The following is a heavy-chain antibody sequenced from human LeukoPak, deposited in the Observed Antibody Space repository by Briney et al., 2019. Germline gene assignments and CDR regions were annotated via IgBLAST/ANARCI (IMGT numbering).Heavy chain of an antibody. D-gene: IGHD6-19*01. V-gene: IGHV3-30*07. CDR2: ASSDEMTT. CDR3: ASSDSSGWYGRTDY. J-gene: IGHJ4*02. CDR1: GFTFTDHS. Sequence: GALRLSCVASGFTFTDHSMHWVRQPPGKGLEWVAVASSDEMTTFYGDSVKGRFTISRDNSKNTVYLQMNSLRAEDTAVYYCASSDSSGWYGRTDYWGQGTLVTVSS.